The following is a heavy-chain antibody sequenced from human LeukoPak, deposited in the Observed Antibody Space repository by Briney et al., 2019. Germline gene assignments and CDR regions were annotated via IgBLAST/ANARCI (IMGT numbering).Heavy chain of an antibody. V-gene: IGHV4-34*01. CDR2: INHSVST. D-gene: IGHD3-10*01. J-gene: IGHJ4*02. CDR3: GRQRGNGSSY. CDR1: GGSFSGYY. Sequence: SETLSLTCAVYGGSFSGYYWSWIRQPPGEGREWIGEINHSVSTNYNPCLKSRVTISVDTSKNQFPLKLSSVTAADRAVYYFGRQRGNGSSYWSQETLVTVPS.